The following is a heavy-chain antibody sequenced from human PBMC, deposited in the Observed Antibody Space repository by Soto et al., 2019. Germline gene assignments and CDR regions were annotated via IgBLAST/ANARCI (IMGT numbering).Heavy chain of an antibody. J-gene: IGHJ4*02. CDR1: GFTFGDYY. CDR2: ISGSGSTI. V-gene: IGHV3-11*01. CDR3: ARGDYGDYFDY. D-gene: IGHD4-17*01. Sequence: QVQLVESGGGLVKPGGSLRLSCAAFGFTFGDYYMSWIRRAPGKGWEWVSYISGSGSTIYYAHSVKGRFTISRDNPKHSLYLQMTSLRAEDTAVYYCARGDYGDYFDYWGQGTLVTVSS.